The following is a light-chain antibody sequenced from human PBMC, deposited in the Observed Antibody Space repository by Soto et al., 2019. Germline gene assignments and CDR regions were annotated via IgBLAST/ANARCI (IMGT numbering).Light chain of an antibody. Sequence: QSVLTQPPSVSAAPGQEVTISCSGSSSNIAANSVSWYQHLPGTAPKLLIYDSDRRPSGIPARFSGSKSGTSATLGITGLQTGDEADYYCGAWENSLTAYVFGSGTKVTVL. V-gene: IGLV1-51*01. J-gene: IGLJ1*01. CDR3: GAWENSLTAYV. CDR2: DSD. CDR1: SSNIAANS.